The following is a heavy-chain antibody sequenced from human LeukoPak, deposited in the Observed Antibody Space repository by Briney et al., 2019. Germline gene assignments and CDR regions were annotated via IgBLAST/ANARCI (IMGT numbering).Heavy chain of an antibody. J-gene: IGHJ3*02. V-gene: IGHV4-34*01. CDR1: GGSFSGYY. CDR3: ASTYYGGDAFDI. CDR2: INHSGST. D-gene: IGHD3-10*01. Sequence: SETLSPTCAVYGGSFSGYYWSWIRQPPGKGLEWIGEINHSGSTNYNPSLKSRVTISVDTSKNQFSLKLSSVTAADTAVYYCASTYYGGDAFDIWGQGTMVTVSS.